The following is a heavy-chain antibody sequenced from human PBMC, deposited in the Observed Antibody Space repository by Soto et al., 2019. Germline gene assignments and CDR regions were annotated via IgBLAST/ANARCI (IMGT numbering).Heavy chain of an antibody. CDR1: GYTFTSYD. CDR2: MNPNSGNT. CDR3: ARDRIAVAGSYWFDP. J-gene: IGHJ5*02. Sequence: ASVKVSCKASGYTFTSYDINWVRQATGQGLEWMGWMNPNSGNTGYAQKFQGRVTMTRNTSISTAYMELSSLRSEDTAVYFCARDRIAVAGSYWFDPWGQGTLVTVSS. V-gene: IGHV1-8*01. D-gene: IGHD6-19*01.